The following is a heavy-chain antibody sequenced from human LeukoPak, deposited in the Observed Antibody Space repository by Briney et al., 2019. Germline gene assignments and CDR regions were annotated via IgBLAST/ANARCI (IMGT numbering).Heavy chain of an antibody. CDR1: GYTFTGYY. Sequence: ASVTVSCKASGYTFTGYYMHWVRQAPGQGLEWMGRINPNSGGTNYAQKFQDRVTMTRHTSISTAYMELSRLRSDDTAVYYCARESWGYSGYDTIFDYWGQGTLVTVSS. J-gene: IGHJ4*02. D-gene: IGHD5-12*01. CDR3: ARESWGYSGYDTIFDY. CDR2: INPNSGGT. V-gene: IGHV1-2*06.